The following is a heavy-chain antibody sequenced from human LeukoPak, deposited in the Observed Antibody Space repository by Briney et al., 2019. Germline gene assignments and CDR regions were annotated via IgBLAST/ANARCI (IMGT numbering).Heavy chain of an antibody. D-gene: IGHD6-19*01. J-gene: IGHJ4*02. V-gene: IGHV3-13*01. Sequence: PGGSLRLSCAASGFTISDYDMNWVRQAPGKSLEWVSVIGIAGDTYYVGSVKDRFTISREDAKNSLYLQMNSLRAGDTAVYYCARAVAGTFFDYWGRGTLVTVSS. CDR2: IGIAGDT. CDR3: ARAVAGTFFDY. CDR1: GFTISDYD.